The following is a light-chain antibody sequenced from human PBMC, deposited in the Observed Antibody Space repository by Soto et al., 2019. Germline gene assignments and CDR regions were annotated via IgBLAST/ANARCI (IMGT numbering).Light chain of an antibody. Sequence: QSALTQPASVSGSPGQSITISCTGTGSDVGGYDYVSWYQHHPGKAPKVMIYEVSKRPSGVPDRFSGSKSGNTASLTVSGLQAEDEADYYCTSYAGDTSLGVLGGGTKLTVL. CDR2: EVS. CDR1: GSDVGGYDY. J-gene: IGLJ3*02. CDR3: TSYAGDTSLGV. V-gene: IGLV2-8*01.